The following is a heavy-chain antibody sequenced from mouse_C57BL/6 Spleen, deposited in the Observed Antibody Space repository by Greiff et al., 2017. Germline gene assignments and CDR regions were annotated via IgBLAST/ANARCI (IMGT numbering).Heavy chain of an antibody. Sequence: VQLQQSGPELVKPGASVKISCKASGYAFSSSWMNWVKQRPGKGLEWIGRIYPGDGDTNYNGKFKGKATLTADKSSSTAYMQLSSLTSEDSAVYFCARSQLGGAMDYWGQGTSVTVSS. J-gene: IGHJ4*01. CDR3: ARSQLGGAMDY. CDR2: IYPGDGDT. V-gene: IGHV1-82*01. CDR1: GYAFSSSW. D-gene: IGHD4-1*02.